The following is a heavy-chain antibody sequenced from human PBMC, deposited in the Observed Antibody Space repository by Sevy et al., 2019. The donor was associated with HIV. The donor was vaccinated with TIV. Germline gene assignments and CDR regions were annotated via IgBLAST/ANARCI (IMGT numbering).Heavy chain of an antibody. V-gene: IGHV3-21*01. D-gene: IGHD3-10*01. CDR2: ISFGSNYI. CDR3: ARPYGSGSWEAFDL. J-gene: IGHJ3*01. Sequence: GGSLRLSCAASGFTFSTYTMNWVRQAPGKGLEWVSSISFGSNYIYYADSVKGRFTISRDNAENSLFLQMNSLRAGDTAFYYCARPYGSGSWEAFDLWGQGTMVTVSS. CDR1: GFTFSTYT.